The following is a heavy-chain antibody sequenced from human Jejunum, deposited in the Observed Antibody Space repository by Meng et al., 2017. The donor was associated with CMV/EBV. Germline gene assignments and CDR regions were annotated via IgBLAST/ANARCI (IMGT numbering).Heavy chain of an antibody. J-gene: IGHJ4*02. V-gene: IGHV4-59*01. CDR3: ARGGASSKYFDS. CDR2: SNNTDPP. Sequence: CFVSGGSISPYTSPCLRQPTATLLPWIWLSNNTDPPTSPPSLPRHLAVSVDASKNHFSLTLASVTAADTGMYYCARGGASSKYFDSWGQGTLVTVSS. D-gene: IGHD4-11*01. CDR1: GGSISPYT.